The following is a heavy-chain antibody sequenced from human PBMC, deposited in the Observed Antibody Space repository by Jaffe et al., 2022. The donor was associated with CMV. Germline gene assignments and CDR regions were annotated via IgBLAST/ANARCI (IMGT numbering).Heavy chain of an antibody. CDR2: ISAYNGNT. D-gene: IGHD3-22*01. CDR3: ARSEGYPLDLYYYDSSGRRYYFDY. Sequence: QVQLVQSGAEVKKPGASVKVSCKASGYTFTSYGISWVRQAPGQGLEWMGWISAYNGNTNYAQKLQGRVTMTTDTSTSTAYMELRSLRSDDTAVYYCARSEGYPLDLYYYDSSGRRYYFDYWGQGTLVTVSS. V-gene: IGHV1-18*04. CDR1: GYTFTSYG. J-gene: IGHJ4*02.